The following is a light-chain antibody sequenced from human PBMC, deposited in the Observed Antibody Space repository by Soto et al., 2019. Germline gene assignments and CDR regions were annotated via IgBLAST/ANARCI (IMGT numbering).Light chain of an antibody. V-gene: IGKV1-39*01. Sequence: DIQMTQSPSSLSASVGDRLTITCRASQGIRNDLGWYQQKPGKAPKLLIYAASSLRSGVPSRFSGSGSGTDFTLTISSLQPEDFATYYCQQSFGTPRTFGQGTKVDIK. CDR3: QQSFGTPRT. CDR1: QGIRND. CDR2: AAS. J-gene: IGKJ1*01.